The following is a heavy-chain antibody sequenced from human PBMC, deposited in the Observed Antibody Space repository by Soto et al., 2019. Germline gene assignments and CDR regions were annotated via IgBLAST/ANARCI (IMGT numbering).Heavy chain of an antibody. V-gene: IGHV1-3*01. CDR1: GYTFTSYA. CDR2: INAGNGNT. CDR3: ARASRYVSGPTPLHNHYYYMDV. Sequence: GASVKVSCKASGYTFTSYAMHWVRQAPGQRLEWMGWINAGNGNTKYSQKFQGRVTITRDTSASTAYMELSSLRSEDTAVYYCARASRYVSGPTPLHNHYYYMDVWGKGTTVTVSS. J-gene: IGHJ6*03. D-gene: IGHD3-10*02.